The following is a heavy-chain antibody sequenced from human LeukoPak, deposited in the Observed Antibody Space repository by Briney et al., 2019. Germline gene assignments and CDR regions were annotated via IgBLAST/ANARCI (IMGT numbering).Heavy chain of an antibody. CDR3: AKGAVGYCSGGSCKRWFDP. V-gene: IGHV3-23*01. CDR1: GFTFSSYA. D-gene: IGHD2-15*01. Sequence: PGGSLRLSCAASGFTFSSYAMSWVRQAPGKGLEWASAISGSGGSTYYADSVKGRFTISRDNSKNTLYLQMNSLRAEDTAVYYCAKGAVGYCSGGSCKRWFDPWGQGTLVTVSS. J-gene: IGHJ5*02. CDR2: ISGSGGST.